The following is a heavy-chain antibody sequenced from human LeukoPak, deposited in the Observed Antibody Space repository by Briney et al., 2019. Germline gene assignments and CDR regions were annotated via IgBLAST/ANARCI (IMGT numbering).Heavy chain of an antibody. D-gene: IGHD4-17*01. V-gene: IGHV3-21*01. CDR2: INFSGGNA. CDR3: ARLYGYGDLYYFDY. J-gene: IGHJ4*02. CDR1: GFTFSTFA. Sequence: PGGSLRLSSAASGFTFSTFAMTWVRQAPGKGLEWASTINFSGGNAYYADSVKGRFTISRDNAKNSLYLQMNSLRADDTAVYYCARLYGYGDLYYFDYWGQGSLVTVPS.